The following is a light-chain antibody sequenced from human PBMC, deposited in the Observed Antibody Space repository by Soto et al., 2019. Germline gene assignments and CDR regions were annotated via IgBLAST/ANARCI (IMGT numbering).Light chain of an antibody. Sequence: QSVLTQPPSASGSPGQSVAISCTGTSSDVGGYNYVSWYQQHPGKAPKLMIYEVNKRPSGVPDRFSGSKSGNTASLTVSGLQDDEEDDYYCSSYAGSSNVFGTGTKVTVL. CDR1: SSDVGGYNY. V-gene: IGLV2-8*01. CDR3: SSYAGSSNV. J-gene: IGLJ1*01. CDR2: EVN.